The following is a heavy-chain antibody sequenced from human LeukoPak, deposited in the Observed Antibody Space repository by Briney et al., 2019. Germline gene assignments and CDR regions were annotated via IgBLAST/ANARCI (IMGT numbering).Heavy chain of an antibody. CDR1: GFSVTNNY. D-gene: IGHD5-24*01. J-gene: IGHJ4*02. CDR3: ARGDGYNFFDY. Sequence: GGSLRLSCAVSGFSVTNNYWSWVRQAPGKGLEWVSVFYVGGATYYADSVKGRFNISRDNSENTLYLQMKSLRAEDTAVYYCARGDGYNFFDYWGQGTLVTVSP. V-gene: IGHV3-53*01. CDR2: FYVGGAT.